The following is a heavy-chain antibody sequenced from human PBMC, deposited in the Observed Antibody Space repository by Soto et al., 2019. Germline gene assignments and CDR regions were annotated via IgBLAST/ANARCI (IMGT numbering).Heavy chain of an antibody. Sequence: SGPPLVNPTKILTLPCPFSLLSFSTRGVGVGWIRQPPGKALEWLALTYWDDDRRYSPSLKDRLTITKDTYKSQVLLTMTKVDTADTGTYHCAQLLGGYGVVTPFKYWCQGSPGTVAS. CDR3: AQLLGGYGVVTPFKY. J-gene: IGHJ4*02. CDR1: LLSFSTRGVG. V-gene: IGHV2-5*02. CDR2: TYWDDDR. D-gene: IGHD3-3*01.